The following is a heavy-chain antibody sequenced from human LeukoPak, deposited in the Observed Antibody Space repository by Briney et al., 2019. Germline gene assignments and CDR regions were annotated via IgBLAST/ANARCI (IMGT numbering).Heavy chain of an antibody. Sequence: SVKGRFTISRDNAKNSLYLQMNSLRAEDTAVYYCARGIIVGATSWFDPWGQGTLVTVSS. D-gene: IGHD1-26*01. V-gene: IGHV3-21*01. CDR3: ARGIIVGATSWFDP. J-gene: IGHJ5*02.